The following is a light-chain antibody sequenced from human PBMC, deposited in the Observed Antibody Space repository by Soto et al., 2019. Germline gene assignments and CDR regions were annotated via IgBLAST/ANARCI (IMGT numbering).Light chain of an antibody. CDR3: GSYTSSSTWV. J-gene: IGLJ3*02. Sequence: QSALTQSASVSGSPGQSITISCTVTSSDIASYQYVSWYQHHPGKAPKLMIYEDSNRPSGVSNRFSGSKSGNTASLTISGLQAEDEADYYCGSYTSSSTWVFGGGTQLTVL. CDR2: EDS. V-gene: IGLV2-14*01. CDR1: SSDIASYQY.